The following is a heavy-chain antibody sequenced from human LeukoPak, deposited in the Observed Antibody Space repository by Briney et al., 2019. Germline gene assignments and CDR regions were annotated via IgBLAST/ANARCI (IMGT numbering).Heavy chain of an antibody. D-gene: IGHD6-13*01. V-gene: IGHV3-23*01. J-gene: IGHJ4*02. CDR3: AKGYEYSSSWYAY. CDR1: GFTFSSYA. CDR2: ISGSGGST. Sequence: GGSLRLSCAASGFTFSSYAMSWVRQAPGKGLEWVSAISGSGGSTYYEDSVKGRFTISRDNSRNTLYLQMNSLRAEDTAVYYCAKGYEYSSSWYAYWGQGTLVTVSS.